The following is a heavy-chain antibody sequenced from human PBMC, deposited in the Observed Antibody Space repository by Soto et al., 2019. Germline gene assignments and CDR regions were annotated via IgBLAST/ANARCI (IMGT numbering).Heavy chain of an antibody. Sequence: GASVKVSCKASGYTFTGYCMHWVRQAPGQGLEWMGWINPNSGGTNYAQKFQGRVTMTRDTSISTAYMELSRLRSDDTAVYYCARETSYYGSRSYLLDAFDIWGQGTMVTVSS. CDR1: GYTFTGYC. V-gene: IGHV1-2*02. CDR2: INPNSGGT. CDR3: ARETSYYGSRSYLLDAFDI. J-gene: IGHJ3*02. D-gene: IGHD3-10*01.